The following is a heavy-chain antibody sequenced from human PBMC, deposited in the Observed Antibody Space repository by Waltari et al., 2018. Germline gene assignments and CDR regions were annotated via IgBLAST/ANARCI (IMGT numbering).Heavy chain of an antibody. CDR2: INHSGST. CDR1: GGSFSGYY. V-gene: IGHV4-34*01. Sequence: QVQLQQWGAGLLKPSETLSLTCAVYGGSFSGYYWSWIRQPPGKGLEWIGEINHSGSTNSNPSLKSRVTISVDTSKNQFSLKLSSVTAADTAVYYCARVRGLRFLEWLPYYYYYMDVWGKGTTVTISS. J-gene: IGHJ6*03. CDR3: ARVRGLRFLEWLPYYYYYMDV. D-gene: IGHD3-3*01.